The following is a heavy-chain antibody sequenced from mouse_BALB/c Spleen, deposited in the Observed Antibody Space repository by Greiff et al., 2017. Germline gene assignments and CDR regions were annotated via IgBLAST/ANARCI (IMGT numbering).Heavy chain of an antibody. CDR3: ARVRPYDYGDVDYAMDY. Sequence: EVKLVESGGGLVKPGGSLKLSCAASGFTFSDYYMYWVRQTPEKRLEWVATISDGGSYTYYPDSVKGRFTISRDNAKNNLYLKMSSLKSEDTAMYYCARVRPYDYGDVDYAMDYWGQGTSVTVSS. J-gene: IGHJ4*01. CDR2: ISDGGSYT. D-gene: IGHD1-1*01. CDR1: GFTFSDYY. V-gene: IGHV5-4*02.